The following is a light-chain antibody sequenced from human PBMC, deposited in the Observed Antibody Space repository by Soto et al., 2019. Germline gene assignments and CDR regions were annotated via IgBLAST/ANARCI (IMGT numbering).Light chain of an antibody. CDR3: SSYAGSSARVV. CDR1: STDVENYNL. CDR2: EGT. V-gene: IGLV2-23*01. Sequence: QSALTQPASVSGSPGQSITISCTRSSTDVENYNLVSWYQHCPDKAPKLIIYEGTKRPSEISDRFSGSESDTTASLIISGLQPEDEADDYCSSYAGSSARVVFGGGTKLTVL. J-gene: IGLJ2*01.